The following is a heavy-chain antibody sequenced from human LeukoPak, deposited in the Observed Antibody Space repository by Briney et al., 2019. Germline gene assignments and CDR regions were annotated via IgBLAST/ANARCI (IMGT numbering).Heavy chain of an antibody. V-gene: IGHV4-59*02. J-gene: IGHJ4*02. CDR1: GGSVSVYY. D-gene: IGHD2-21*01. CDR2: IYYIGDT. CDR3: ARDEGIGSNFEY. Sequence: SETLSLTCTVSGGSVSVYYWSWIRQPPGKGLEWIGNIYYIGDTKYNPSLKSRVTISVDTSKNQFSLKLSSVTAADTAVYYCARDEGIGSNFEYWGQGILVTVSS.